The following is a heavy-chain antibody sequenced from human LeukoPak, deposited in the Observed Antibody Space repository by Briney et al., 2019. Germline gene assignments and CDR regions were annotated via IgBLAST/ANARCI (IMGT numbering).Heavy chain of an antibody. CDR1: GFTFISYG. D-gene: IGHD2-21*02. J-gene: IGHJ4*01. Sequence: GGSLRLPCAASGFTFISYGMQWVRQAPGKGRGWVSRINTDGSSTSYADSVKGRFTVSRDNAKNTVYLQVNSLRAEDTAVYFCTRELPREVTLDYWGQGTLVTVSS. V-gene: IGHV3-74*01. CDR3: TRELPREVTLDY. CDR2: INTDGSST.